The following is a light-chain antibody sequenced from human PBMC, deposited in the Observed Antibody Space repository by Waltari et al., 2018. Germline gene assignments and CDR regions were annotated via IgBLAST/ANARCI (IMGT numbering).Light chain of an antibody. CDR1: QDIRKF. Sequence: DIQMTQSPSSLSASVGDRVTITCRASQDIRKFLAWYQQKPGKAPRLLISRACNLATGVPSRFSGSGSGTDFSLIISSLQPEDFATYYCQHHDSPPFTFGPGTKLHTK. CDR2: RAC. CDR3: QHHDSPPFT. J-gene: IGKJ3*01. V-gene: IGKV1-33*01.